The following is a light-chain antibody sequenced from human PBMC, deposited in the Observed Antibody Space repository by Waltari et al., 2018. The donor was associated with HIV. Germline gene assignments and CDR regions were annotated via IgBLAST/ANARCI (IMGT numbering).Light chain of an antibody. J-gene: IGLJ2*01. V-gene: IGLV3-21*04. CDR3: QVWDRSSDQVI. CDR2: FDL. CDR1: NIESTS. Sequence: YELTQPPSVSVAPGQTAMTTCGGNNIESTSVQWYQQKPCQAPVLVIYFDLDRPSGIPERFSGSVSGNTATLTISRVDAGDEADYYCQVWDRSSDQVIFGGGTKLTVL.